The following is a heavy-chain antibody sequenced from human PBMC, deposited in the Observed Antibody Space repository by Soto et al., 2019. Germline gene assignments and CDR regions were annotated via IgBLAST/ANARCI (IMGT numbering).Heavy chain of an antibody. CDR2: ISSSSSYI. CDR3: ARGSGPVAGTGFD. D-gene: IGHD6-19*01. CDR1: GFTFSSYS. J-gene: IGHJ4*02. V-gene: IGHV3-21*01. Sequence: GGSLRLSCAASGFTFSSYSMNWVRQAPGKGPEWVSSISSSSSYIYYADSVKGRFTISRDNAKNSLYLQMNSLRAEDTAVYYCARGSGPVAGTGFDWGQGTLVTVSS.